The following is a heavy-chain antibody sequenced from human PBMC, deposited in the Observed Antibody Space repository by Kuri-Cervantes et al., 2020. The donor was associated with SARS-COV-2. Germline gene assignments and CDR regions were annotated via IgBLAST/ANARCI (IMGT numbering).Heavy chain of an antibody. CDR1: GFTFGDYA. Sequence: GESLKISCTASGFTFGDYAMSWVRQAPGKGLEWVAVISYDGSNKYYADSVKGRFTISRDNSKNTLYLQMNSLRAEDTAVYYCASELLWFGECWGQGTLVTVSS. CDR2: ISYDGSNK. V-gene: IGHV3-30-3*01. D-gene: IGHD3-10*01. J-gene: IGHJ4*02. CDR3: ASELLWFGEC.